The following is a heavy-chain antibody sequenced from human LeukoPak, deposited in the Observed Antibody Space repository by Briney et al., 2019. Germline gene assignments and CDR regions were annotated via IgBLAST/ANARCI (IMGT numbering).Heavy chain of an antibody. D-gene: IGHD3-22*01. Sequence: ASVKVSCKASGYSVTELSMHWVRQAPGLGLEWVGGVNREDDAPVYAQQFQGRVTMTEDTSTDTAYMELSSRRSEGTALYYCATLDSYYDHIGRPLLLDWGQGTLVTVSS. V-gene: IGHV1-24*01. CDR3: ATLDSYYDHIGRPLLLD. J-gene: IGHJ4*02. CDR2: VNREDDAP. CDR1: GYSVTELS.